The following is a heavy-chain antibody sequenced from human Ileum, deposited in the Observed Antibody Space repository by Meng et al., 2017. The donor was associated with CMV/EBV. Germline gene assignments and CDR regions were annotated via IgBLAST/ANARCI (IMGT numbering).Heavy chain of an antibody. CDR2: IKQDGSEK. J-gene: IGHJ6*02. Sequence: GESLKISCAASGFTFSSYWMSWVRQAPGKGLEWVANIKQDGSEKYYVDSVKGRFTISRDNAKNSLYLQMNSLRAEDTAVYYCARDDSSSWGTGYYYYGMDVWGQGPTVTVSS. D-gene: IGHD6-6*01. CDR1: GFTFSSYW. V-gene: IGHV3-7*01. CDR3: ARDDSSSWGTGYYYYGMDV.